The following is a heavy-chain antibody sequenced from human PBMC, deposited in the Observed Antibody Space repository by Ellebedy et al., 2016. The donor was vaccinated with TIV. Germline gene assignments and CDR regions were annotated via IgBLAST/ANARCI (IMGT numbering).Heavy chain of an antibody. Sequence: MPSETLSLTCTVPGGSISSYYWSWIRQPPGKGLEWIGYIYYSGSTNYNPSLKSRVTISVDTSKNQFSLKLSSVTAADTAVYYCAREVGEMATIFGAFDIWGQGTMVTVSS. J-gene: IGHJ3*02. CDR2: IYYSGST. V-gene: IGHV4-59*01. D-gene: IGHD5-24*01. CDR3: AREVGEMATIFGAFDI. CDR1: GGSISSYY.